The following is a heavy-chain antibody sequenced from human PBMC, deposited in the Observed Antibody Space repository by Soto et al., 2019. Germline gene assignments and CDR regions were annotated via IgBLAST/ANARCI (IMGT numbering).Heavy chain of an antibody. CDR2: INSDGSST. Sequence: GGSLRLSCAASGFTFSSYWMHWVRQAPGKGLVWVSRINSDGSSTSYADSLKGRFTISRDTSKNTLYLQMNSLRAEDTAVYFCAKDRDFWTGSGIDYWGQGTLVTVSS. V-gene: IGHV3-74*01. CDR1: GFTFSSYW. D-gene: IGHD3-3*01. J-gene: IGHJ4*02. CDR3: AKDRDFWTGSGIDY.